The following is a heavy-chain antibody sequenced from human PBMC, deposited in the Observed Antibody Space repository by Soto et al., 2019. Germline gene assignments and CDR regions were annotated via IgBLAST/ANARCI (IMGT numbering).Heavy chain of an antibody. V-gene: IGHV4-39*01. CDR1: GGSISSSSYY. Sequence: PSETLSLTCTVSGGSISSSSYYWGWIRQPPGKGLEWIGSIYYSGSTYYNPSLKSRVTISVDTSKNQFSLKLSSVTAADTAAYYCARLHSSILDYWGQGTLVTVSS. CDR3: ARLHSSILDY. J-gene: IGHJ4*02. CDR2: IYYSGST. D-gene: IGHD6-13*01.